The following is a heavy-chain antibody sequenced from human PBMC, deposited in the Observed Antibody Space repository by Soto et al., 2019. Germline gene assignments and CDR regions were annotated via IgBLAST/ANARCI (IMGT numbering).Heavy chain of an antibody. CDR2: ISSTDGTT. J-gene: IGHJ4*02. V-gene: IGHV3-48*03. D-gene: IGHD1-26*01. CDR3: ASGAWVRHYFDY. CDR1: GVTFNSYE. Sequence: EVQLVESGGGLVQPGGSLRLSCVASGVTFNSYEMNWVRQAPGRGLEWISYISSTDGTTYYADSVRGRFTISRDNAKNSLYLQMNSLTAEDTAVYYCASGAWVRHYFDYWGQGALVTVSS.